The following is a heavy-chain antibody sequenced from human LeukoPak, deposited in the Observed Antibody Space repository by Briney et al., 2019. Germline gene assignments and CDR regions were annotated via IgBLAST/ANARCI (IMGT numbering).Heavy chain of an antibody. CDR2: IIPIFGTA. V-gene: IGHV1-69*01. CDR1: GGTFSSYA. Sequence: GSSVKVSCKASGGTFSSYAISWVRQAPGQGLEWMGGIIPIFGTANYAQKFQGRVTITADESTSTAYMELSSLRSEDTAVYYCARANQPYSSSLTWFDPWGQGTLVTVSS. D-gene: IGHD6-13*01. J-gene: IGHJ5*02. CDR3: ARANQPYSSSLTWFDP.